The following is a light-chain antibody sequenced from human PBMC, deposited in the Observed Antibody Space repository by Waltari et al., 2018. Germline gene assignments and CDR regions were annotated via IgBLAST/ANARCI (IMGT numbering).Light chain of an antibody. Sequence: SYELTQQPTVSVSPGQTARITCSGDTLPQQFVYWYQQKPGQAPVLLIFRDTERPADSPARFSGHTSGRMAMLTISGVQAEDEAYLYCQSVYRGGFYVVFSGGTKLTVL. CDR2: RDT. V-gene: IGLV3-25*03. J-gene: IGLJ2*01. CDR3: QSVYRGGFYVV. CDR1: TLPQQF.